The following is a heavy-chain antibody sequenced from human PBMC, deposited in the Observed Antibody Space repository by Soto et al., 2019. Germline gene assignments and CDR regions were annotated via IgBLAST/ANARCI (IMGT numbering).Heavy chain of an antibody. D-gene: IGHD6-6*01. CDR2: VYYTGST. CDR1: GGSISGYY. Sequence: ETLSLTCRVSGGSISGYYWSWIRQAPGKGLEWIGYVYYTGSTNYNPSLQSRVTISVGTSKKQFYLSLRLVTAADTAVYFWARSIAVPSSHIDHWGQGIRVTVSS. J-gene: IGHJ4*02. V-gene: IGHV4-59*01. CDR3: ARSIAVPSSHIDH.